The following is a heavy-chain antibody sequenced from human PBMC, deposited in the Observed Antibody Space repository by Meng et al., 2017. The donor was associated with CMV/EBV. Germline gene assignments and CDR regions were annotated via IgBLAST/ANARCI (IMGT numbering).Heavy chain of an antibody. V-gene: IGHV3-30-3*01. J-gene: IGHJ6*02. CDR2: ISYDGSNQ. Sequence: GGSLRLSCAASGFTFSSYAMHWVRQAPGKGLEWVAVISYDGSNQYYADSVKGRFTISRDNSKNTLYLQMNSLRAEDTAVYYCARELIVVVPAAIWAYYYGMDVWGQGTTVTVSS. CDR3: ARELIVVVPAAIWAYYYGMDV. CDR1: GFTFSSYA. D-gene: IGHD2-2*01.